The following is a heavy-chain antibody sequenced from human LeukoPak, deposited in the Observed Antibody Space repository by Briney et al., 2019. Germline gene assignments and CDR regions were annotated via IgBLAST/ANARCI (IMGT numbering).Heavy chain of an antibody. V-gene: IGHV3-21*01. Sequence: GGSLRLSCAASGFTFGSYSMNWVRQAPGKGLEWVSSISSSSSYIYYADSVKGRFTISRDNAKNSLYLQMNSLRAEDTAVYYCARSAVVVSAFDIWGQGTMVTVSS. CDR2: ISSSSSYI. CDR1: GFTFGSYS. CDR3: ARSAVVVSAFDI. J-gene: IGHJ3*02. D-gene: IGHD2-21*01.